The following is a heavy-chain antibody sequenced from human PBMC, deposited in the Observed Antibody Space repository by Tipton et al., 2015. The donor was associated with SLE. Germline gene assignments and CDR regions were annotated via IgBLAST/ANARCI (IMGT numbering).Heavy chain of an antibody. CDR3: ARGGNYRGWFDP. J-gene: IGHJ5*02. V-gene: IGHV4-39*07. CDR1: GGSISRSSHY. CDR2: IYYSGRT. Sequence: TLSLTCTVSGGSISRSSHYWGWIRQPPGKGLGWIGSIYYSGRTYYNSSLKSRVTISVDTSKNQFSLKLSSVTDADPAVYYWARGGNYRGWFDPWGQETLVPVSS. D-gene: IGHD5-24*01.